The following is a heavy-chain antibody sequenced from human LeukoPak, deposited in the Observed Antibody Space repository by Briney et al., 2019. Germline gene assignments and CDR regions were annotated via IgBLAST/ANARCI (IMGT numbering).Heavy chain of an antibody. CDR1: GYTLTELS. D-gene: IGHD3-16*01. CDR3: ATALRGPVDAFDI. V-gene: IGHV1-24*01. J-gene: IGHJ3*02. CDR2: FDPEDGET. Sequence: ASVKVSCKVSGYTLTELSMHWVRQAPGKGLEWMGGFDPEDGETIYAQKFQGRVTMIEDTSTDTAYMELSSLRSEDTAVYYCATALRGPVDAFDIWGQGTMVTVSS.